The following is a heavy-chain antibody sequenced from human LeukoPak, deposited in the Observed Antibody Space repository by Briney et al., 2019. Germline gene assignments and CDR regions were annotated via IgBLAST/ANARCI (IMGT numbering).Heavy chain of an antibody. Sequence: GSLRLSCAASGFTFSSYAMSWVRQAPGKGLEWVSAISGSGGSTYYAGSVKGRFTISRDNSKNTLYLQMNSLRAEDTAVYYCATRSDSSGWYYFDYWGQGTLVTVSS. V-gene: IGHV3-23*01. CDR3: ATRSDSSGWYYFDY. J-gene: IGHJ4*02. D-gene: IGHD6-19*01. CDR1: GFTFSSYA. CDR2: ISGSGGST.